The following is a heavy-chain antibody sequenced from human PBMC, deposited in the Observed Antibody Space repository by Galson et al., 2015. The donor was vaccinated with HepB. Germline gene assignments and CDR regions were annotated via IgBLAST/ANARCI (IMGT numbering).Heavy chain of an antibody. CDR1: GYTFTSYG. V-gene: IGHV1-18*04. CDR2: ISAYNGNT. J-gene: IGHJ4*02. Sequence: SVKVSCKASGYTFTSYGISWVRQAPGQGLEWMGWISAYNGNTNYAQKLQGRVTMTTDTSTNTAYMELRSLRSDDTAVYYCARVRMQVTTVTTIDYWGQGTLVTVSS. CDR3: ARVRMQVTTVTTIDY. D-gene: IGHD4-17*01.